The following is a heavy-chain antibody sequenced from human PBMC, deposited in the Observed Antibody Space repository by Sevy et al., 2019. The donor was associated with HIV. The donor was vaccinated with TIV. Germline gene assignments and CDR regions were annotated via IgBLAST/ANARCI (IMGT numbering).Heavy chain of an antibody. V-gene: IGHV3-48*01. J-gene: IGHJ4*02. D-gene: IGHD3-10*01. Sequence: GGSLRLSCAASGLTFSTYSMNWVRQAPGKGLERVSYISSSSSTIYYADSVKGRFTISRDNAKNSLYLQMNSLRAEDTAVYYCASPLPFYYGSGSEEFDYWGRGTLVTVSS. CDR2: ISSSSSTI. CDR3: ASPLPFYYGSGSEEFDY. CDR1: GLTFSTYS.